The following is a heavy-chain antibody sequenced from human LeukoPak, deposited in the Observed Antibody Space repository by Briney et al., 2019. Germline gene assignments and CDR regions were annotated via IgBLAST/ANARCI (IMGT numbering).Heavy chain of an antibody. V-gene: IGHV4-59*12. CDR3: ARDRHSSSSFQTH. D-gene: IGHD6-6*01. CDR2: IYHSGST. CDR1: GGSISSYF. Sequence: SETLSLTCTVSGGSISSYFWSWIRQPPGEGLEWIGSIYHSGSTYYNPSLKSRVTISVDTSKNQFSLKLSSVTAADTAVYYCARDRHSSSSFQTHWGQGTLVTVSS. J-gene: IGHJ4*02.